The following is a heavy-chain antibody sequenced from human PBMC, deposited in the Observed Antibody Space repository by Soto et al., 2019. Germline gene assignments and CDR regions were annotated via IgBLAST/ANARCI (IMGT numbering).Heavy chain of an antibody. CDR3: ARAASDYYYYYYMDV. D-gene: IGHD6-19*01. CDR2: ISSSSSYI. Sequence: EVQLVESGGDLVKPGGSLRLSCAASGFTFSSYSMNWVRQAPGKGLEWVSSISSSSSYIYYADSVKGRFTISRDNAKNSLYLQMNSLRAEDTAVYYCARAASDYYYYYYMDVWGKGTTVTVSS. V-gene: IGHV3-21*01. CDR1: GFTFSSYS. J-gene: IGHJ6*03.